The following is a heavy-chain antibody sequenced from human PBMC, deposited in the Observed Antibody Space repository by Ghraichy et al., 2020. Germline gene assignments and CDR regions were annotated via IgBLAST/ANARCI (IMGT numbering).Heavy chain of an antibody. CDR3: AKGSSNIKIYYYDSSGYYHFDY. CDR2: ISGSGGST. V-gene: IGHV3-23*01. J-gene: IGHJ4*02. D-gene: IGHD3-22*01. Sequence: GGSLRLSCAASGFTFSSYAMSWVRQAPGKGLEWVSAISGSGGSTYYADSVKGRFTISRDNSKNTLYLQMNSLRAEDTAVYYCAKGSSNIKIYYYDSSGYYHFDYWGQGTLVTVSS. CDR1: GFTFSSYA.